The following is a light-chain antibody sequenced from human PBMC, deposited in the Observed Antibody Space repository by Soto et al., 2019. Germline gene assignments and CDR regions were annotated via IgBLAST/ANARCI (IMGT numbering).Light chain of an antibody. CDR3: SSYPSSSPDV. V-gene: IGLV2-14*01. J-gene: IGLJ1*01. CDR1: SSDVGGYNY. Sequence: QSVLTQPASVSGSPGQSITISCTGTSSDVGGYNYVSWYQHHPVKXPXLIXYXXXXRPSGVXNRFYGSKPANTASLTISGLQAEDEADYYCSSYPSSSPDVFGTGTKGSVL. CDR2: XXX.